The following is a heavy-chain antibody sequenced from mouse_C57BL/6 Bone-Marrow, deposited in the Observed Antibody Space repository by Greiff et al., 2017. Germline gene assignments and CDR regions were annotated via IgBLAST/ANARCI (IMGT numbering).Heavy chain of an antibody. Sequence: EVNLVESGGGLVKPGGSLKLSCAASGFTFSDYGMHWVRQAPEKGLEWVAYISSGSSSIYYADTVKGRFTISRDKAKNTLFLQMTSLRSEDTAMYYCARNYYGGYWGQGTTLTVSS. CDR1: GFTFSDYG. J-gene: IGHJ2*01. CDR3: ARNYYGGY. CDR2: ISSGSSSI. V-gene: IGHV5-17*01. D-gene: IGHD1-1*01.